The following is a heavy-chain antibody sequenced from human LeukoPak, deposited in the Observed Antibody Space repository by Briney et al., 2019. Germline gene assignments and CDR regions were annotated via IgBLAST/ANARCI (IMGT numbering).Heavy chain of an antibody. D-gene: IGHD3-10*01. CDR2: INSDGSTT. Sequence: GGSLRLSCTASGFTFSSYWMHWVRQAPGKGLVLVSRINSDGSTTSYADSVKGRFTISRDNAKNTLYLQMNSLRAEDTAVYYCARHPERGNSYYYGSGSLEYFDYWGQGTLVTVSS. CDR1: GFTFSSYW. V-gene: IGHV3-74*01. CDR3: ARHPERGNSYYYGSGSLEYFDY. J-gene: IGHJ4*02.